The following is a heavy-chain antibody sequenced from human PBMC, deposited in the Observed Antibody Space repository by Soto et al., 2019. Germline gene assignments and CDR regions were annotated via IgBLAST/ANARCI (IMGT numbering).Heavy chain of an antibody. V-gene: IGHV3-30-3*01. CDR1: EFSFSSYA. D-gene: IGHD3-9*01. CDR3: ARTFDTITYYFDP. Sequence: VGSLRLSCTASEFSFSSYAMHWIRQSPGKGLEWVAVISFNGNSLHYADSVKDRFTISRDNSKSTLYLQMNNMRTEDTAVYYCARTFDTITYYFDPWGQGTLVTVSS. CDR2: ISFNGNSL. J-gene: IGHJ5*02.